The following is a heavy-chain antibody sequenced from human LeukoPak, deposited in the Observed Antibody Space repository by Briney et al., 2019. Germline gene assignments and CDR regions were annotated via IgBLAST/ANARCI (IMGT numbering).Heavy chain of an antibody. CDR3: ARHLQLEHFDY. D-gene: IGHD6-13*01. CDR2: IYTSGST. CDR1: GGSISSGSYY. V-gene: IGHV4-61*02. J-gene: IGHJ4*02. Sequence: SETLSLTCTVSGGSISSGSYYWSWIRQPAGKGLEWIGRIYTSGSTNYNPSLKSRVTISVDTSKNQFSLKLSSVTAADTAVYYCARHLQLEHFDYWGQGTLVTVSS.